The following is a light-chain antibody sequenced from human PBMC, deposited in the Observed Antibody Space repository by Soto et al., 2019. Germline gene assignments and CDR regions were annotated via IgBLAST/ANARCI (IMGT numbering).Light chain of an antibody. V-gene: IGLV2-14*03. Sequence: QSAPTQPASMSGSPGQSITISCTGTSSDAGGYKYVSWYRQHPGKAPKLMIYDVNNRPSGVSNRFSGSKSGNTASLTISGLQAEDEADYYCSSHSSSSTLVVFGGGTKLTVL. CDR1: SSDAGGYKY. J-gene: IGLJ2*01. CDR3: SSHSSSSTLVV. CDR2: DVN.